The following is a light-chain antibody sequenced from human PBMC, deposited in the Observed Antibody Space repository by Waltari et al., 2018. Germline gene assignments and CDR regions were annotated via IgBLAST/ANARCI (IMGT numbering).Light chain of an antibody. CDR2: DAS. Sequence: IHMTQSPSSLSAPVGHRGPITCRASQKITTSLNWYQQKLGKAPNLMIYDASSVQSGVPARFRGSGSETDFNLTISSLQPEDFAIYYCQQSYRTPPTFGGGTRVEI. CDR3: QQSYRTPPT. CDR1: QKITTS. V-gene: IGKV1-39*01. J-gene: IGKJ4*01.